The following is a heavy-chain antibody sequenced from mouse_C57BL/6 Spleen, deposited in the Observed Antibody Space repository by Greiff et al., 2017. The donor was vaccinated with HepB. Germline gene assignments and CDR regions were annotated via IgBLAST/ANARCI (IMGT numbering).Heavy chain of an antibody. Sequence: VQLQESGGDLVKPGGSLKLSCAASGFTFSSYGMSWVRQTPDKRLEWVATISSGGSYTYYPDSVKGRFTISRDNAKNTLYLQMSSLKSEDTAMYYCARGGEGNYVDYWGQGTTLTVSS. V-gene: IGHV5-6*01. CDR2: ISSGGSYT. J-gene: IGHJ2*01. CDR1: GFTFSSYG. CDR3: ARGGEGNYVDY.